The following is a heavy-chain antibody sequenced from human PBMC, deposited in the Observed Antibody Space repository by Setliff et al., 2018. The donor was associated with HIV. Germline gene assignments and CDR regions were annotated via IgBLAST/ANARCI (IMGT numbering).Heavy chain of an antibody. Sequence: GSLRLSCAASGFTFSASAIHWVRQASGKGPEWVGHIRSKASAYATASAASVKGRFTVSRDDSSDTAYLHMSNLKSEDTAVYYCVAATTEGFDPWGQGTLVTVS. V-gene: IGHV3-73*01. D-gene: IGHD6-13*01. CDR1: GFTFSASA. CDR2: IRSKASAYAT. CDR3: VAATTEGFDP. J-gene: IGHJ5*02.